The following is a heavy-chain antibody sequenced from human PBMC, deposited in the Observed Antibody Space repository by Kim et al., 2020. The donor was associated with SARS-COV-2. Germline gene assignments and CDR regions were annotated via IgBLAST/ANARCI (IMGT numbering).Heavy chain of an antibody. CDR3: TTVRYSSMVGYYYGMDV. D-gene: IGHD6-19*01. CDR2: IKSKTDGGTT. CDR1: GFTFSNAW. V-gene: IGHV3-15*01. J-gene: IGHJ6*02. Sequence: GGSLRLSCAASGFTFSNAWMSWVRQAPGKGLEWVGRIKSKTDGGTTDYAAPVKGRFTISRDDSKNTLYLQMNSLKTEDTAVYYCTTVRYSSMVGYYYGMDVWGQGTTVTVSS.